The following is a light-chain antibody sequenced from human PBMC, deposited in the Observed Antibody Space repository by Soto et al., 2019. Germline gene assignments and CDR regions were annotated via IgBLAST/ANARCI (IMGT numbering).Light chain of an antibody. Sequence: EIVLTQSPDTLYVSPGERVTLSCRASQSFSDNLAWYQQKPCQSPRLLVYRASTRTIGIPARFSGSESGTEFTLTISSLQSEDFAVYYCQQYNNWHPITFGQGTRLEIK. CDR2: RAS. CDR1: QSFSDN. V-gene: IGKV3-15*01. J-gene: IGKJ5*01. CDR3: QQYNNWHPIT.